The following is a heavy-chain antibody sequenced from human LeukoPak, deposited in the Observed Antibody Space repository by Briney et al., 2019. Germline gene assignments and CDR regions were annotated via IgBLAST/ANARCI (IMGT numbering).Heavy chain of an antibody. CDR1: GDSFTSVTDY. Sequence: SETLSLTCTVSGDSFTSVTDYWAWIRQPPGKGLEWIASGDYSGGTYYNPSLEGRVAISADMSKKQISLKLTSVTAADTAVYYCARQPTGTTRELDYWGQGTLVTVSS. CDR2: GDYSGGT. D-gene: IGHD1-1*01. V-gene: IGHV4-39*01. J-gene: IGHJ4*02. CDR3: ARQPTGTTRELDY.